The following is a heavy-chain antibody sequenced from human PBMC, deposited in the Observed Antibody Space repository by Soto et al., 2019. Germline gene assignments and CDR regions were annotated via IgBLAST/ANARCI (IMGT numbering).Heavy chain of an antibody. J-gene: IGHJ6*02. V-gene: IGHV1-3*01. CDR1: GYTFPSYA. CDR3: ARDDGYNYYYYGMDV. Sequence: GASVKVSCKASGYTFPSYAMHWVRQAPGQRLEWMGWINAGNGNTKYSQKFQGRVTITRDTSASTAYMELSSLRSEDTAVYYCARDDGYNYYYYGMDVWGQGTTVTVSS. CDR2: INAGNGNT. D-gene: IGHD5-12*01.